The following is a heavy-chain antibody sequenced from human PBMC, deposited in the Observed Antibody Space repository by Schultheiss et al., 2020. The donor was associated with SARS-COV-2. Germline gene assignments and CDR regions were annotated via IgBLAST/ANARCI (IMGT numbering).Heavy chain of an antibody. V-gene: IGHV4-31*11. Sequence: SETLSLTCAVYGGSFSGYYWSWIRQHPGKGLEWIGYIYYSGSTYYNPSLKSRVTISVDTSKNQFSLKLSSVTAADTAVYYCARTSTGYYYGMDVWGQGTTVTVSS. CDR2: IYYSGST. CDR1: GGSFSGYY. J-gene: IGHJ6*02. CDR3: ARTSTGYYYGMDV.